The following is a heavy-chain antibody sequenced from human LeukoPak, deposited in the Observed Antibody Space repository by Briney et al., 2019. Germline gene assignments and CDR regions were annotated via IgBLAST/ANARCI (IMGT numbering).Heavy chain of an antibody. J-gene: IGHJ4*02. Sequence: ASVKVSCKASGYTFTSYDINWVRQATGQGLEWMGWMNPNSGNTGYAQKFQGRVTITADESTSTAYMELSSLRSEDTAVYYCAREDGYNSTPYYWGQGTLVTVSS. CDR1: GYTFTSYD. CDR3: AREDGYNSTPYY. V-gene: IGHV1-8*01. CDR2: MNPNSGNT. D-gene: IGHD5-24*01.